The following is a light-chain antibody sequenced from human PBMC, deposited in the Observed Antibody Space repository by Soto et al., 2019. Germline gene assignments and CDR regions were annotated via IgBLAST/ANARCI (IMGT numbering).Light chain of an antibody. CDR3: QQYNSWPRT. Sequence: IEMTQSPATLSVSLGERVTLSCRASRSVNSNFAWYQQRPGQAPRLLIYAASSRASGVPVRFSGSGSETEFTLTISSLQSEDFAVYYCQQYNSWPRTFGQGTKVEIK. V-gene: IGKV3-15*01. CDR2: AAS. J-gene: IGKJ1*01. CDR1: RSVNSN.